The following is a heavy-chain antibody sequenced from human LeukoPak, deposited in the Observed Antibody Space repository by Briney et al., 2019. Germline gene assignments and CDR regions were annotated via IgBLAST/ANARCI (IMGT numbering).Heavy chain of an antibody. CDR1: GGSISIYY. CDR2: VYTSGNT. Sequence: SETLSLTCTVSGGSISIYYWSWIRQPAGKGLEWIGRVYTSGNTHYNPSLKSRVTMSVDTSKNQFSLKLSSVTAADTAVYFCARLRSTYWYFDLWGRGTLVTVSS. D-gene: IGHD1-26*01. CDR3: ARLRSTYWYFDL. V-gene: IGHV4-4*07. J-gene: IGHJ2*01.